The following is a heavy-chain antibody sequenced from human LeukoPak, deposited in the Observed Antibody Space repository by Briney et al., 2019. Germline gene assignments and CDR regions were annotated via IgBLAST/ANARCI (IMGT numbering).Heavy chain of an antibody. J-gene: IGHJ6*02. CDR2: IYYSGST. CDR1: GDSISSFY. CDR3: ARDNGLLHGMDV. V-gene: IGHV4-59*01. Sequence: SETLSLTCSVSGDSISSFYWSWIRQPPGKGLEWLGYIYYSGSTNYNPSLKSRVAISVDTSKNQFSLKLSSVPAADTAVYYCARDNGLLHGMDVWGQGTTVTVSS. D-gene: IGHD6-25*01.